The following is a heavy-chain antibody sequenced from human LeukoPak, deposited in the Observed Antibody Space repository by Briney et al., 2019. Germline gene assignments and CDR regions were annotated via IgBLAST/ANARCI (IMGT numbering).Heavy chain of an antibody. CDR1: GGSISSYY. CDR2: IYYSGST. J-gene: IGHJ5*02. D-gene: IGHD3-22*01. V-gene: IGHV4-59*08. Sequence: SETLSLTCTVSGGSISSYYWSWIRQPPGKGLEWIGYIYYSGSTNYNPSLKSRVTISVDTSKDQFSLKLSSVTAADTAVYYCARLTDYYDSSGLRCILPKTDNWFDPWGQGTLVTVSS. CDR3: ARLTDYYDSSGLRCILPKTDNWFDP.